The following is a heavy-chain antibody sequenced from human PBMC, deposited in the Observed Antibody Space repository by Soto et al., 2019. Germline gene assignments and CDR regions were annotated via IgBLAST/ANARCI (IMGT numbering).Heavy chain of an antibody. J-gene: IGHJ6*02. Sequence: PSETLSLTCSVSGGSISSYYWSWIRQPAGKGLEWIGRIYTSGSTNYNPSLKSRVTMSVDTSKNPFSLKLSSVTAADTAVYYCARDLIDLRYYYYGMDVWGQGTTVTVSS. CDR2: IYTSGST. CDR3: ARDLIDLRYYYYGMDV. V-gene: IGHV4-4*07. CDR1: GGSISSYY.